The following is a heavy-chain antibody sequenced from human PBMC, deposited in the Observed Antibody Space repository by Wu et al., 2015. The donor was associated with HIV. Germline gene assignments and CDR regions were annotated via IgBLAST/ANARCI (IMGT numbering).Heavy chain of an antibody. V-gene: IGHV1-69*01. CDR3: ARDPRPGASITMVRGVMNYYYMDV. CDR2: IIPIFGTA. Sequence: SSYAISWVRQAPGQGLEWMGGIIPIFGTANYAQKFQGRVTITADESTSTAYMELSSLRSEDTAVYYCARDPRPGASITMVRGVMNYYYMDVWGKGTTVTVSS. D-gene: IGHD3-10*01. CDR1: SSYA. J-gene: IGHJ6*03.